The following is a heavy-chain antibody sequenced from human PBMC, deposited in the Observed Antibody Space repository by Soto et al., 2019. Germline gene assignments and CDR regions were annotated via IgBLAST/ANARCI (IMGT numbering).Heavy chain of an antibody. D-gene: IGHD3-10*01. V-gene: IGHV4-34*01. J-gene: IGHJ4*02. CDR3: ARAYYGSGSYLTYYFDY. Sequence: PSETLSLTCAVYGGSFSGYYWSWIRQPPGKGLEWIGEINHSGSTNYNPSLKSRVTISVDTSKNQFSLKLSSVTAADTAVYYCARAYYGSGSYLTYYFDYWGQGTLVTVSS. CDR1: GGSFSGYY. CDR2: INHSGST.